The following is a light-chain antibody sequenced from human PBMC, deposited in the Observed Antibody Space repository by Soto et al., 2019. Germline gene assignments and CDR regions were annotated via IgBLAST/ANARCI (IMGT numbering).Light chain of an antibody. CDR1: SSDVGSYYF. CDR2: EGD. J-gene: IGLJ1*01. V-gene: IGLV2-23*01. Sequence: QSVLTQPASVSGSPGQSITISCTGISSDVGSYYFVSWYQQHPGKAPKLMIYEGDKRPSGVSNRFSGSKSGNTASLTISGLQAEDEADYYCCSYAGGRVFGTGTKLTVL. CDR3: CSYAGGRV.